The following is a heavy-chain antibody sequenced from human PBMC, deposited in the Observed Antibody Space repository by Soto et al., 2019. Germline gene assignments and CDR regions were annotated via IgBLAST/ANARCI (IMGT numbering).Heavy chain of an antibody. D-gene: IGHD6-13*01. CDR3: ARDGPAADFDH. V-gene: IGHV3-48*03. CDR2: ISSGGRTI. Sequence: EVQLVESGGALVQPGGSLKLCCAASGFTFSGYEMNWVRQAPGKGLEWISYISSGGRTIYYADSVKGRFTISRDDAKNSLFLQMIGLRADDMAVYYCARDGPAADFDHWGQGTLVSVSS. J-gene: IGHJ4*02. CDR1: GFTFSGYE.